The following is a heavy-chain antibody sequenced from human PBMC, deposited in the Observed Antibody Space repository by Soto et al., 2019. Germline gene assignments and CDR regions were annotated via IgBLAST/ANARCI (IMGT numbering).Heavy chain of an antibody. CDR3: AREAGCTNGVCLGGSDY. D-gene: IGHD2-8*01. V-gene: IGHV4-30-4*01. Sequence: PSETLSLTCTVSGGSISSGDYYWSWIRQPPGKGLEWIGYIYYSGSTYYNPSLKSRVTISVDTSKNQFSLKLSSVTAADTAVYYCAREAGCTNGVCLGGSDYWGQGTLVTVSS. CDR2: IYYSGST. J-gene: IGHJ4*02. CDR1: GGSISSGDYY.